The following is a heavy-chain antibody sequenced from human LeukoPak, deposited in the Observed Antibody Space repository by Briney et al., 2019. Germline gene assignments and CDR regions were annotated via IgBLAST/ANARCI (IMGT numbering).Heavy chain of an antibody. D-gene: IGHD2-2*01. CDR3: AREGYCSSTRCFHPNYYYGMDV. J-gene: IGHJ6*02. Sequence: PSETLSLTCAVSGGSISSSNWWSWVRQPPGKGLEWIGEIYHSGSTNYNPSLKSRVTISVDTSKNQFSLKLSSVTAADTDVYYCAREGYCSSTRCFHPNYYYGMDVWGQGTTVTVSS. CDR2: IYHSGST. V-gene: IGHV4-4*02. CDR1: GGSISSSNW.